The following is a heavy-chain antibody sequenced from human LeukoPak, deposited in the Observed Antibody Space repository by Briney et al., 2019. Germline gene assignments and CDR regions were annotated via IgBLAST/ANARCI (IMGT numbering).Heavy chain of an antibody. CDR3: ARVRDGYNLLFDY. CDR2: IIPIFGTA. Sequence: ASVKVSCKASGGTFSSYAISWVRQAPGQGLEWMGGIIPIFGTANYAQKFQGRVTITADESTSTAYMELSSLRSEDTAVYYCARVRDGYNLLFDYWGQGTLVTVSS. CDR1: GGTFSSYA. V-gene: IGHV1-69*13. J-gene: IGHJ4*02. D-gene: IGHD5-24*01.